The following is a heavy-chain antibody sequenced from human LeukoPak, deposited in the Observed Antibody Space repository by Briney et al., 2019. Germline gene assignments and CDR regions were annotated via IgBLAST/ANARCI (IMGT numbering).Heavy chain of an antibody. J-gene: IGHJ3*02. Sequence: GGSLRLSCAASGFMLSDYYMSWIRQAPGKGLEWVSYISSSGNTINYADSLKGRCTISRDKAKNSLYLQINGLRADDTAVFFCARFAAAADDDSFDIWGQGTMVTVSS. CDR3: ARFAAAADDDSFDI. CDR1: GFMLSDYY. CDR2: ISSSGNTI. V-gene: IGHV3-11*01. D-gene: IGHD6-13*01.